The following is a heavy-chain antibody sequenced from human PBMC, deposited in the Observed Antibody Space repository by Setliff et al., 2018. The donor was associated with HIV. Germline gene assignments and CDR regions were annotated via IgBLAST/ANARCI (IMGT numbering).Heavy chain of an antibody. V-gene: IGHV4-31*03. Sequence: TSETLSLTCTDSGGSITSGGFYWSWIRQYPQKGLEWIGYIYYSGGTYYNPSLKSRVTMSVDTSKNQFSLKLSSVTAADTAVYYCAHRDRGTLDAFDLWGLGTMVTVSS. J-gene: IGHJ3*01. CDR3: AHRDRGTLDAFDL. D-gene: IGHD3-16*02. CDR1: GGSITSGGFY. CDR2: IYYSGGT.